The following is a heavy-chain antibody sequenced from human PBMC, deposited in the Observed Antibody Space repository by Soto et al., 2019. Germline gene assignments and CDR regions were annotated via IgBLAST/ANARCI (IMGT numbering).Heavy chain of an antibody. D-gene: IGHD2-15*01. J-gene: IGHJ5*02. Sequence: EVRLLESGGGLVEPGGSLRLSCTGSGFNFETYGMTWVRQAPGKGLEWVSGISGSGDSTYFADSVKGRFTISRDNAKNTVYLQLSSLRAEDTATYYCAKDPYVGWYCSGGTCPIASWGQGTLVIVSS. CDR1: GFNFETYG. V-gene: IGHV3-23*01. CDR2: ISGSGDST. CDR3: AKDPYVGWYCSGGTCPIAS.